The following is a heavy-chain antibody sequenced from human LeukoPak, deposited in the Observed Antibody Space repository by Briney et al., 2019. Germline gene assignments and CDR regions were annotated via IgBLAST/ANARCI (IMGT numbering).Heavy chain of an antibody. V-gene: IGHV1-69*05. CDR1: GGTFSSYA. J-gene: IGHJ3*02. D-gene: IGHD3-10*01. CDR3: ARMVRGDFRDAFDI. CDR2: IIPIFGTA. Sequence: SVKVSCKASGGTFSSYAISWVRQAPGQGLEWMGGIIPIFGTANYAQKFQGRVTITTDESTSTAYMELSSLRSEDTAVYYCARMVRGDFRDAFDIWGQGTMVTVSS.